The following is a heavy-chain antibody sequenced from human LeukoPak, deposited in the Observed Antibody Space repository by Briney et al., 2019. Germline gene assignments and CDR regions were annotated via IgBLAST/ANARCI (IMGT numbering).Heavy chain of an antibody. CDR3: ARLVAGTDY. CDR1: GYTFTGHY. CDR2: INSNSGGT. J-gene: IGHJ4*02. V-gene: IGHV1-2*02. Sequence: ASVKVSFKSTGYTFTGHYIHWVRQPPGRGLEWMGWINSNSGGTNYAQKFQGRVTMTRDTSISTAYMELSRLRSDDTAVYYCARLVAGTDYWGQGTLVTVSS. D-gene: IGHD6-19*01.